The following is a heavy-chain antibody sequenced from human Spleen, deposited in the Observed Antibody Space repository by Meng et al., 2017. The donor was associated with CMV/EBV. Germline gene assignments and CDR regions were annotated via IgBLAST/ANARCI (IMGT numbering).Heavy chain of an antibody. CDR1: GGTFTNHA. V-gene: IGHV1-69*01. D-gene: IGHD5-18*01. J-gene: IGHJ4*02. CDR3: ARDLEYSYGPPGY. Sequence: LVQFGTGGKKPDAAVKVSCKASGGTFTNHAISWVRQAPGQGLEWMGGIIPIFGTANYEQKFQGRVTITADESTSTAYMELSTLRSDDTAVYYCARDLEYSYGPPGYWGQGTLVTVSS. CDR2: IIPIFGTA.